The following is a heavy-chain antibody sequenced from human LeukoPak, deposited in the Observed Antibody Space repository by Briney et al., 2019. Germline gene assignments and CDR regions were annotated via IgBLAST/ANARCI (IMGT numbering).Heavy chain of an antibody. J-gene: IGHJ4*02. Sequence: GGSLRLSCVVSGITFSGYSMIWVRQAPGKGLEWLSFMTTSGNTIFYAESVKERFTISRDNAKKTLYLQMNSLRDEDTAVYYCARGWNYVAYWGQGTLVTVSS. CDR3: ARGWNYVAY. CDR2: MTTSGNTI. CDR1: GITFSGYS. D-gene: IGHD6-19*01. V-gene: IGHV3-48*02.